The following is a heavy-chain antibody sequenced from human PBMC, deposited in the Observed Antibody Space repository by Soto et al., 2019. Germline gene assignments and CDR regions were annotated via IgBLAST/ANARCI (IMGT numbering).Heavy chain of an antibody. CDR1: GFTFSSYT. CDR2: FKSGGRT. V-gene: IGHV3-23*01. Sequence: EVQLLESGGGLVQPGGSLRLSCAASGFTFSSYTMNWVRQAPGKGREWVSGFKSGGRTYYADSVKGRFTISRDDSKNTLYLQIISLRAEDTAVYYCAKDLRPDGVWDFDYWGQGTLVTVSS. J-gene: IGHJ4*02. D-gene: IGHD4-17*01. CDR3: AKDLRPDGVWDFDY.